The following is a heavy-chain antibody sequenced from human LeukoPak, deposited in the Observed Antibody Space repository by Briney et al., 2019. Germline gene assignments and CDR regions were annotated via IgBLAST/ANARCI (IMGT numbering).Heavy chain of an antibody. D-gene: IGHD4-23*01. CDR1: GYTFTSYG. J-gene: IGHJ3*02. Sequence: ASVKVSRKASGYTFTSYGISWVRQAPGQGLEWVGWINAYNGNTNYAQKPQGRLTMTTDTSTSTAYMELRSLRSDDTAVYYCAREGRPTTVVTRAVYDDAFDMWGKGTMVSLS. V-gene: IGHV1-18*01. CDR3: AREGRPTTVVTRAVYDDAFDM. CDR2: INAYNGNT.